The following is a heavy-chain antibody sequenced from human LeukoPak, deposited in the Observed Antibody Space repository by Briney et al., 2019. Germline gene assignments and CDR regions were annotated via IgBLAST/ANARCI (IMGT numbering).Heavy chain of an antibody. CDR3: ARHYRYSSAYYGPSGSYYYSLDV. V-gene: IGHV5-51*01. Sequence: GESLRISCKGSGYSFTSYWISWVRQMPGKGLEWMGIIYPGDSENRYSPSFQGQVTISADKSINTAYLQWSSLKASDPGTYYCARHYRYSSAYYGPSGSYYYSLDVWGKGTTVTVSS. D-gene: IGHD2-15*01. CDR2: IYPGDSEN. CDR1: GYSFTSYW. J-gene: IGHJ6*04.